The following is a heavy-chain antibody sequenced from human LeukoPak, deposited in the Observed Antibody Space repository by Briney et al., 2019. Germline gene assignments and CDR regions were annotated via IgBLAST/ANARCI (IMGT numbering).Heavy chain of an antibody. J-gene: IGHJ5*02. Sequence: SVKVSCKASGGSFRTYPISWVRQAPGQGLEWMGGLTQFFRKTNYTQKFQGRLTITTDESPSTAYMELSDLRSDDTAVYYCATSESGRSWDWFAPWGQGTLVTVSS. CDR2: LTQFFRKT. CDR3: ATSESGRSWDWFAP. V-gene: IGHV1-69*05. D-gene: IGHD3-10*01. CDR1: GGSFRTYP.